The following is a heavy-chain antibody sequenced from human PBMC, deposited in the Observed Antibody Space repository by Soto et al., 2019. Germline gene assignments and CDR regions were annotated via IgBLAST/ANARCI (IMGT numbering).Heavy chain of an antibody. V-gene: IGHV4-39*01. CDR1: GGSISSSSYY. CDR3: ARQGGAARPGTTPEELYGMDV. Sequence: PSETLSLTCTVSGGSISSSSYYWGWIRQPPGKGLEWIGSIYYSGSTYYNPSLKSRVTISVDTSKNQFSLKLSSVTAADTAVYYCARQGGAARPGTTPEELYGMDVWGQGTTVTVSS. J-gene: IGHJ6*02. D-gene: IGHD6-6*01. CDR2: IYYSGST.